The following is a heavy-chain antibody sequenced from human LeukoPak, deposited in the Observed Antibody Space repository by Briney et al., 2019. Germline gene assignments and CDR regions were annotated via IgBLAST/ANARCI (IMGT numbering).Heavy chain of an antibody. V-gene: IGHV4-34*01. CDR2: INHSGST. CDR3: ARGGQRGYSSGWYTYYYYYMDV. Sequence: PSETLSLTCAVYGGSFSGYYWSWIRQAPGKGLEWIREINHSGSTNYNPSLKSRVTISVDTSKNQFSLKLSSVTAADTAVYYCARGGQRGYSSGWYTYYYYYMDVWGKGTTVTISS. CDR1: GGSFSGYY. D-gene: IGHD6-19*01. J-gene: IGHJ6*03.